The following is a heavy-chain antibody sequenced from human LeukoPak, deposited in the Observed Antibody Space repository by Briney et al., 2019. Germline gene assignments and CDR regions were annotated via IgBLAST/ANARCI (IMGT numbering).Heavy chain of an antibody. CDR2: INTDGNST. CDR3: AKERSSSWGDYYYYYGMDV. V-gene: IGHV3-74*01. CDR1: GFTFSSYW. J-gene: IGHJ6*02. Sequence: GGSLRLSCAASGFTFSSYWMHWVRQAPGKGLVWVSRINTDGNSTSYADSVKGRFTISRDNARNTLYLQMNSLRAEDTAVYYCAKERSSSWGDYYYYYGMDVWGQGTTVTVSS. D-gene: IGHD6-13*01.